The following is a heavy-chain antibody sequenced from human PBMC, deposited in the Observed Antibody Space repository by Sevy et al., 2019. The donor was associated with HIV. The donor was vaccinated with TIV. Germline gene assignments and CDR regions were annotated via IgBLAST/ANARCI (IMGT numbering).Heavy chain of an antibody. J-gene: IGHJ4*02. D-gene: IGHD3-22*01. CDR3: ARAQQVTMLVVIGGLYFDF. Sequence: GGSLRLSCAASGFTFSSYAMTWVRQAPGKGLEWVSGISGSGYSTYYADSVKGRFTIARENSKNTLYLQMNSLRAEDTAVYYCARAQQVTMLVVIGGLYFDFWGQGTLVTVSS. CDR2: ISGSGYST. CDR1: GFTFSSYA. V-gene: IGHV3-23*01.